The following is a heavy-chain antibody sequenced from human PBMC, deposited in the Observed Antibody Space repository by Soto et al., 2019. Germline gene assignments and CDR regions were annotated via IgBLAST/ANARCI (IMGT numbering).Heavy chain of an antibody. CDR3: VRDLHEPLAADALREAN. Sequence: EMQLVQSGGGLVQPGGSLRLSCAASGFTFSSYEMHWVRQAPGKGLEWISYISSSGTGTYYADSVRGRFTMSRDNTKNSVSLQMYSLRAEDTAIYYCVRDLHEPLAADALREANWGQGPQVTVSS. D-gene: IGHD4-17*01. V-gene: IGHV3-48*03. CDR2: ISSSGTGT. J-gene: IGHJ4*02. CDR1: GFTFSSYE.